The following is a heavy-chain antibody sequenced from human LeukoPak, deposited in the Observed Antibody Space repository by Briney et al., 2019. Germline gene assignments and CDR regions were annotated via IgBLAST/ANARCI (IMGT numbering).Heavy chain of an antibody. Sequence: SETLSLTCAVYGGSFSGYYWSWIRQPPGKGLEWIGEINHSGSTNYNPSLKSRVTISVDTSKNQFSLKLSSVTAADTAVYYCARGQYYDSSGYFQDWGQGTLVTVSS. CDR3: ARGQYYDSSGYFQD. V-gene: IGHV4-34*01. J-gene: IGHJ4*02. CDR2: INHSGST. D-gene: IGHD3-22*01. CDR1: GGSFSGYY.